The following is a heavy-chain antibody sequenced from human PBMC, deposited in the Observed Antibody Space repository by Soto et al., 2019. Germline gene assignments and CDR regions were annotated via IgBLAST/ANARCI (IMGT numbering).Heavy chain of an antibody. D-gene: IGHD1-26*01. J-gene: IGHJ4*02. Sequence: SDTLSLTCTVSGGSVSSGSYYWSWIRQPPGKGLEWIGYIYYSGSTNYNPSLKSRVTISVDTSKNQFSLKLSSVTAADTAVYYCARTLYSGSYYGFDYWGQGTLVTVSS. CDR2: IYYSGST. V-gene: IGHV4-61*01. CDR3: ARTLYSGSYYGFDY. CDR1: GGSVSSGSYY.